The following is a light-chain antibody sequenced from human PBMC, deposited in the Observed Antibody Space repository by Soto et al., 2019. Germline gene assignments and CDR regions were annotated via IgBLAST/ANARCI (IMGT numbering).Light chain of an antibody. CDR1: QRVSSSY. CDR2: GAS. J-gene: IGKJ5*01. V-gene: IGKV3D-20*02. Sequence: EILMTQSPATLSVSPGERATLSYRAIQRVSSSYLAWYQQKPGQAPSLLIYGASSRATGIPDRFSGSGSGTDFTLTISRLEPEDFAVYYCQQRSNWPPLTFGQGTRLEIK. CDR3: QQRSNWPPLT.